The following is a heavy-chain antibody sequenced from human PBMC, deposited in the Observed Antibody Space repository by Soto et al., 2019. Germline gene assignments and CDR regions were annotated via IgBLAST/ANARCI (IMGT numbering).Heavy chain of an antibody. CDR1: EFAFSSYA. D-gene: IGHD3-10*01. J-gene: IGHJ6*02. Sequence: EVQLLESGGGLVQPGGSLRLSCAASEFAFSSYAMSWVRQAPGKGLEWVSGISGSGGTTFYADSVKGRFTISRDNSKSTLYLQMNSLRAVDTAVYYCATDPLWFGEDGMDVWGQGTTVTVSS. CDR2: ISGSGGTT. CDR3: ATDPLWFGEDGMDV. V-gene: IGHV3-23*01.